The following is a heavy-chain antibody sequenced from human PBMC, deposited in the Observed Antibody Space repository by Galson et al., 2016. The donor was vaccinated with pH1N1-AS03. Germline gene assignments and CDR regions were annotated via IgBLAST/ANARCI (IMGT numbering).Heavy chain of an antibody. Sequence: SVKVSCKVSGNTLTELSIQWVRQAPGEGLDWMGGFDPDNAETVSAQKFQGRVTMTEDTSTDTAYMELRSLISGDTAKYYCVTTAYAFGLGSVDAFDVWGQGTKVTVSS. CDR1: GNTLTELS. J-gene: IGHJ3*01. V-gene: IGHV1-24*01. D-gene: IGHD3-16*01. CDR2: FDPDNAET. CDR3: VTTAYAFGLGSVDAFDV.